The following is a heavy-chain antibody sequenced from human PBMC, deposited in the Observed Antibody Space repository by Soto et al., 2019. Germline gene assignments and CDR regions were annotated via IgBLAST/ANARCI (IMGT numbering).Heavy chain of an antibody. CDR3: ASVVGWFGESQPFDP. D-gene: IGHD3-10*01. CDR1: GFTFSSYW. Sequence: GGSLRLSCAASGFTFSSYWMHWVRQAPGKGLVWVSRINSDGSSTSYADSVKGRFTISRDNAKNTLYLQMNSLRAEDTAVYYCASVVGWFGESQPFDPWGQGTLVTVSS. J-gene: IGHJ5*02. V-gene: IGHV3-74*01. CDR2: INSDGSST.